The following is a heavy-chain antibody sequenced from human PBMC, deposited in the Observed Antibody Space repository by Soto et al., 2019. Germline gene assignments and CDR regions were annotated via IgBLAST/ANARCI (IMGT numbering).Heavy chain of an antibody. J-gene: IGHJ6*02. CDR1: GDSVSSNSAA. CDR3: AREVEGQWLVEVGMDV. CDR2: TYYRSKWYN. V-gene: IGHV6-1*01. D-gene: IGHD6-19*01. Sequence: SQTLSLTCAISGDSVSSNSAAGNWSMHSPSRGLEWLGRTYYRSKWYNDYAVSVKSRITINPDTSKNQFSLQLNSVTPEDTAVYYCAREVEGQWLVEVGMDVWGQGTTVTVSS.